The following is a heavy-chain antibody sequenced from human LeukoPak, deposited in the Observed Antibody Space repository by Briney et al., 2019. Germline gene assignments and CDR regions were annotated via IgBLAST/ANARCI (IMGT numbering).Heavy chain of an antibody. V-gene: IGHV3-21*06. CDR3: AKLGSYGFYYYYYYMDV. CDR1: GFTFSSYS. Sequence: GGSLRLSCAASGFTFSSYSMNWVRQAPGRGLEWVSSISSSSNYIYYADSVKGRFTISRDNAKNSLYLQMNSLRAEDTAVYYCAKLGSYGFYYYYYYMDVWGKGTTVTISS. D-gene: IGHD5-18*01. CDR2: ISSSSNYI. J-gene: IGHJ6*03.